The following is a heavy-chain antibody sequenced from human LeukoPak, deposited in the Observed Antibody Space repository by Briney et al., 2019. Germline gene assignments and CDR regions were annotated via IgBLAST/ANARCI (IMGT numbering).Heavy chain of an antibody. D-gene: IGHD4-17*01. CDR3: AKNKGYGDPFPDFDY. CDR1: GGSISSSSYY. J-gene: IGHJ4*02. V-gene: IGHV4-39*01. Sequence: SXTLSLTCTVSGGSISSSSYYWGWIRQPPGKGLEWIGSIYYSGITYYNPSLKSRVTISVDTSKNQFSLKLSSVTAADTAVYYCAKNKGYGDPFPDFDYWGQGTLVTVSS. CDR2: IYYSGIT.